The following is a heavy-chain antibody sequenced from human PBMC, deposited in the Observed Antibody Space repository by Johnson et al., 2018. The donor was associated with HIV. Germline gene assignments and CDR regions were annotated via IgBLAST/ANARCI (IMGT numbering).Heavy chain of an antibody. CDR3: AREPRLLTDAFDI. V-gene: IGHV3-20*04. Sequence: VQLVESGGGVVRPGGSLRLSCAASGFTFDDYGMSWVRQAPGKGLEWVSGINWNGGSTGYADSVKGRFTISRENSKNTLYLQMNSLRFEDTAVYYCAREPRLLTDAFDIWGQGTMVTVSS. J-gene: IGHJ3*02. CDR2: INWNGGST. D-gene: IGHD5-18*01. CDR1: GFTFDDYG.